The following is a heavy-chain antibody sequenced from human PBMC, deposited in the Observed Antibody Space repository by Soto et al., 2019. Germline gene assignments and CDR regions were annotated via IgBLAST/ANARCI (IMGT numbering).Heavy chain of an antibody. CDR3: ARVGPYYDILTGYYDFDY. J-gene: IGHJ4*02. CDR1: GYTFTSYD. CDR2: MNPNSGNT. D-gene: IGHD3-9*01. Sequence: ASVKVSCKASGYTFTSYDINWVRQATGQGLEWMGWMNPNSGNTGYAQKFQGRVTMTRNTSISTAYMELSSLRSEDTAVYYCARVGPYYDILTGYYDFDYWGQGTLVTVSS. V-gene: IGHV1-8*01.